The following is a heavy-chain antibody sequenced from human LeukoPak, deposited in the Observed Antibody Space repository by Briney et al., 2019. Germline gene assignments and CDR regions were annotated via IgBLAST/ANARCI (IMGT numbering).Heavy chain of an antibody. V-gene: IGHV4-4*08. CDR2: TYNSGRT. CDR1: GGSISNYY. CDR3: ARRRRIGAAGGDGMDV. Sequence: PSETLSLTCTVSGGSISNYYWTWIRQPPGQGLEWIAYTYNSGRTNYNAALKSRVTTFANTYTNQFSLKLDSVTAADTANYYCARRRRIGAAGGDGMDVWGQGTTVTVSS. D-gene: IGHD6-13*01. J-gene: IGHJ6*02.